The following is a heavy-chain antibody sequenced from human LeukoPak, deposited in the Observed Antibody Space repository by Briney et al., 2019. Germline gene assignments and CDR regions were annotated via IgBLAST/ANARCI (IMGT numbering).Heavy chain of an antibody. J-gene: IGHJ4*02. CDR2: ISYSGANS. V-gene: IGHV3-23*01. CDR3: AREQQLAH. D-gene: IGHD6-13*01. Sequence: GGSLRLSCAASGFTFSGSAMSWVRQAPGEGLEWVSLISYSGANSYYTDSVRGRFTISRDNSKDTLFLQMNSLRAEDTAIYYCAREQQLAHWGQGTLVTVSS. CDR1: GFTFSGSA.